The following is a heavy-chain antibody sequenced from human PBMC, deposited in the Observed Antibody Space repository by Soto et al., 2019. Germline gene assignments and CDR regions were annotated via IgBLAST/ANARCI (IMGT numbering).Heavy chain of an antibody. CDR3: SAQGSAFDY. CDR2: IYYSGST. CDR1: GGFIISGGYY. J-gene: IGHJ4*02. V-gene: IGHV4-31*03. Sequence: SETLSLTCTVSGGFIISGGYYWIWIRQHPGKGLEWIGYIYYSGSTYYNPSLKSRVTISVDTSKNQFSLKLSSVTAADTAVYYCSAQGSAFDYWGQGTLVTVSS. D-gene: IGHD2-15*01.